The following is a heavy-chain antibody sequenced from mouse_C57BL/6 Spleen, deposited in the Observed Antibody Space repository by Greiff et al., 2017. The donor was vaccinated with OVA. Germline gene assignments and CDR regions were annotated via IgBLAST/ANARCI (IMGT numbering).Heavy chain of an antibody. CDR3: ARSGGKALDY. Sequence: VQLQQPGAELVMPGASVKLSCKASGYTFTSYWMHWVKQRPGQGLEWIGEIDPSDSYTNYNQKFKGKSTLTVDKSSSTAYMQLSSLTSEDSAVYYCARSGGKALDYWGKGTTLTVSS. V-gene: IGHV1-69*01. J-gene: IGHJ2*01. CDR1: GYTFTSYW. D-gene: IGHD3-1*01. CDR2: IDPSDSYT.